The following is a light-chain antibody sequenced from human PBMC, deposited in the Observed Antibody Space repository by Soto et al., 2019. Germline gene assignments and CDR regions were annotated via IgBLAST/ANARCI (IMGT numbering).Light chain of an antibody. CDR2: LAS. V-gene: IGKV3-11*01. CDR3: QQRSNWPKT. Sequence: TQSPSSLSASVGDRVTITCRASQSISSWLAWYQQKPGQAPRLVIYLASNRATGIPARFSGSGSGTDFTLTISSLEPEDFAVYYCQQRSNWPKTFGQGTKVDIK. J-gene: IGKJ1*01. CDR1: QSISSW.